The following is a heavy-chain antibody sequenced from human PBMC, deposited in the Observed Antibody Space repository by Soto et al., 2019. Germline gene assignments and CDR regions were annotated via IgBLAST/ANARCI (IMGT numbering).Heavy chain of an antibody. J-gene: IGHJ4*02. D-gene: IGHD4-4*01. CDR2: IKEDGSEK. CDR1: GFTFSIYW. Sequence: GGSLRLSCAASGFTFSIYWMSWFRQAPGKGLEWVANIKEDGSEKYYVDSVKGRFTISRDNAKNSLYLQMNSLRAEDTAVYYCARDYSKGYYFEYWGQGTQVTVSS. V-gene: IGHV3-7*05. CDR3: ARDYSKGYYFEY.